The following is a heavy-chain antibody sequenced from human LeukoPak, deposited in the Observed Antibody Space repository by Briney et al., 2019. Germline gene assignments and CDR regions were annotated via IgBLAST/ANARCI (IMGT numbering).Heavy chain of an antibody. D-gene: IGHD3-9*01. J-gene: IGHJ3*02. V-gene: IGHV4-59*12. CDR1: GGSMSIYY. Sequence: PSETLSLTCSVAGGSMSIYYWSWIRQPPGKGLEWIGYVSYSGSTNYSPSLKSRVTISVDTSKNQFSLKLSSVTAADTAVYYCARDPPLRHYDILTGYRGLAPGYAFDIWGQGTMVTVSS. CDR2: VSYSGST. CDR3: ARDPPLRHYDILTGYRGLAPGYAFDI.